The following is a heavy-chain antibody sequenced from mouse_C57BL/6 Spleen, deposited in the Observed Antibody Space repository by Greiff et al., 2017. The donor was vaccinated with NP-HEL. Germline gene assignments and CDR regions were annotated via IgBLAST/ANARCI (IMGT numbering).Heavy chain of an antibody. CDR1: GYTFTSYW. V-gene: IGHV1-55*01. Sequence: QVQLKQPGAELVKPGASVKLSCKASGYTFTSYWITWVKQRPGQGLEWIGDIYPGSGSTNYNEKFKSKATLTVDTSSSTAYMQLSSLTSEDSAVYYCARGEGRNFDYWGQGTTLTVSS. CDR3: ARGEGRNFDY. J-gene: IGHJ2*01. CDR2: IYPGSGST.